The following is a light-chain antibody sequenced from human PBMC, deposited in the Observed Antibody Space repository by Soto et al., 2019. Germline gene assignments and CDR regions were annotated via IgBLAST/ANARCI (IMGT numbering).Light chain of an antibody. J-gene: IGKJ1*01. V-gene: IGKV3-15*01. Sequence: EIVMTQSPGTLSVSPGERATLSCRASQSVSSNLAWYQQKPGQAPRLFICGASTRATGIPAKFSGSGFGTEFTLSISSLQSEDFAVYYCQQYQNWPPTFGQGTKVDI. CDR2: GAS. CDR3: QQYQNWPPT. CDR1: QSVSSN.